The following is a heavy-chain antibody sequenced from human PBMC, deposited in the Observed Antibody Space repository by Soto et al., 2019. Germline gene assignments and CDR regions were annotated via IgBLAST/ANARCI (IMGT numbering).Heavy chain of an antibody. J-gene: IGHJ5*02. CDR2: IYYSGST. CDR1: GGSISSSSYY. Sequence: QLQLQESGPGLVKPSETLSLTCTVSGGSISSSSYYWGWTRQPPGKGLEWIGNIYYSGSTYYNPSLKSRVTISVDTSKNQFSLKLRSVTAADTAVYYCARVYRNWFDPWGQGTLVTVSS. V-gene: IGHV4-39*01. CDR3: ARVYRNWFDP. D-gene: IGHD1-26*01.